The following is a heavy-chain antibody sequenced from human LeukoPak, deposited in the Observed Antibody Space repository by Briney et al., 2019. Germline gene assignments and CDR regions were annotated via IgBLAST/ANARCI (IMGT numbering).Heavy chain of an antibody. J-gene: IGHJ4*02. CDR1: GFTFSRYG. CDR3: AKDGVGANSLDY. D-gene: IGHD3-3*01. CDR2: IWHDGSDV. V-gene: IGHV3-33*06. Sequence: GGPLRLSCAASGFTFSRYGMHWVRQAPGKGLEWGEVIWHDGSDVYYADCVKGRFTISRDSSKNTLYLQMNSVRAEDTAVYYCAKDGVGANSLDYWGQGTLVTVSS.